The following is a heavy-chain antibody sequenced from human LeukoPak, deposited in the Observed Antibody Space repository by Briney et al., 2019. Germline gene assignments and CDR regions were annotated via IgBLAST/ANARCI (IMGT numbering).Heavy chain of an antibody. CDR1: GGTFSSYA. D-gene: IGHD2-8*01. CDR2: IIPIFGTA. Sequence: SVKVSCKASGGTFSSYAISWVRQAPGQGLEWMGGIIPIFGTANYAQKFQGRVTITADKSTSTAYMELSSLRSEDTAVYYCARGLPLGYCTYGVCYPPYYFDYWGQGTLVTASS. V-gene: IGHV1-69*06. CDR3: ARGLPLGYCTYGVCYPPYYFDY. J-gene: IGHJ4*02.